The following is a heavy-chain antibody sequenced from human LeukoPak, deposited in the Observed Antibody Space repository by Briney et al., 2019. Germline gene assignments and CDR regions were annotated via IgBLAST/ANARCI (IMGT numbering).Heavy chain of an antibody. J-gene: IGHJ4*02. CDR3: TRGVALATAYYFDS. V-gene: IGHV1-18*04. D-gene: IGHD6-25*01. CDR2: ISNHNGNT. CDR1: GFTFSAYG. Sequence: ASVTVSCKTSGFTFSAYGIAWVRQAPGHGPEWMGRISNHNGNTNYAQKFQDRITVTTETSTGTVSMELRSLKPDDTAIYYCTRGVALATAYYFDSWGRGTQVTVAS.